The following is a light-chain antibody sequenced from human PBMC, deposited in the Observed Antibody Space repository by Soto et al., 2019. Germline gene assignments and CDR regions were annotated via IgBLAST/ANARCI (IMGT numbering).Light chain of an antibody. J-gene: IGKJ4*01. CDR2: WAS. V-gene: IGKV4-1*01. CDR3: QQYYTTLT. CDR1: QSVLYSSDNKNY. Sequence: DIVMTQSPDSLAVSLGERATINCKSSQSVLYSSDNKNYLAWYQQKPVQPPKLLIYWASTRDSGVPDRFSGSGSGEDFTLTISSLQAEDVAVYYCQQYYTTLTFGGGTKVEIK.